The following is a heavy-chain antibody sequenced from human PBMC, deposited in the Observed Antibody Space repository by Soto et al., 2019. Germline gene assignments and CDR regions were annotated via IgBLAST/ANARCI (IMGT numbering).Heavy chain of an antibody. CDR1: GYTLSAYY. Sequence: QVHLVQSGAEVKSPGASVKVSCKASGYTLSAYYLHWVRHAPGQGLEWMGWLDPNTGRTNYAQKFKGRVTMTSDTSISTAFMELSRLTSDDTAVYYCARGGGTILAPLPWGQGTLVTVSS. CDR3: ARGGGTILAPLP. V-gene: IGHV1-2*02. CDR2: LDPNTGRT. J-gene: IGHJ5*02. D-gene: IGHD3-3*01.